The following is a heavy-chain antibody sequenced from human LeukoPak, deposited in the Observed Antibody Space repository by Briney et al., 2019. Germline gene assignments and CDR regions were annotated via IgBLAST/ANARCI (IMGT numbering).Heavy chain of an antibody. CDR3: SSGNSHAFDI. CDR2: INSDGSST. J-gene: IGHJ3*02. V-gene: IGHV3-74*01. Sequence: GGSLRLSCAASGFTISSYWMHWVRQAPGKGLVWVSRINSDGSSTSYADSVKGRFTISRDNAKNTLYLQMNNLRAEDTAVHYCSSGNSHAFDIWGQGTMVTVSS. CDR1: GFTISSYW. D-gene: IGHD4-23*01.